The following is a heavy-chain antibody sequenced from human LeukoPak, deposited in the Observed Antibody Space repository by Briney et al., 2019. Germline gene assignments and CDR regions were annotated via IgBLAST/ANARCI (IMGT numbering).Heavy chain of an antibody. J-gene: IGHJ4*02. Sequence: GGSLRLSCAASGFTFSGSAMHWVRQASGKGLEWVGRIRSKANSYATAYAASVKGRFTVSRDDSKNTAYLQMNSLKAEDTAVYYCAKILGDYDGYNFDYWGQGTLVTVSS. CDR2: IRSKANSYAT. CDR3: AKILGDYDGYNFDY. CDR1: GFTFSGSA. D-gene: IGHD4-23*01. V-gene: IGHV3-73*01.